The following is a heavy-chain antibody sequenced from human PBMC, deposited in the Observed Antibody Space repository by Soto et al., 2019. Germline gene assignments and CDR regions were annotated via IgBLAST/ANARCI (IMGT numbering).Heavy chain of an antibody. CDR3: ARDKYSSGWYPFDY. D-gene: IGHD6-19*01. Sequence: PGGSLRLSCAASGFTFSSYSMNWVRQAPGKGLEWVSYISSSSSTIYYADSVKGRFTISRDNAKNSLYLQMNSLRAEDTAVYYCARDKYSSGWYPFDYWGQGTLVTVSS. CDR1: GFTFSSYS. CDR2: ISSSSSTI. J-gene: IGHJ4*02. V-gene: IGHV3-48*01.